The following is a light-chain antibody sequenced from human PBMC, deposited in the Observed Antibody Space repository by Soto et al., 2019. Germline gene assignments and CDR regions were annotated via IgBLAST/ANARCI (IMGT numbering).Light chain of an antibody. CDR3: LQHNSSPSWT. CDR2: GAS. CDR1: QAIRND. Sequence: DIQMTQSPSSLSASVGDRVTITCRASQAIRNDLGWYQQKPGQAPKRLLYGASSLQSGVPSRFSGRGSGTEFTLTISSLRPEDFGTYYCLQHNSSPSWTFGQGTKVEIK. J-gene: IGKJ1*01. V-gene: IGKV1-17*01.